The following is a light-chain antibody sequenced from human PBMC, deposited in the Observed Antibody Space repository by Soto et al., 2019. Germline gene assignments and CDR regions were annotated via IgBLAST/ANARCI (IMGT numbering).Light chain of an antibody. Sequence: SYELTQPPSVSVSPGQTASITCSGDKLGDKYACWYQQKPGQSPVLVIYQDSKRPSGIPERVSGSNSGNTATLTISGTQAMEEADYYCQAWDSSTGVFGTGTKLTVL. CDR1: KLGDKY. V-gene: IGLV3-1*01. J-gene: IGLJ1*01. CDR3: QAWDSSTGV. CDR2: QDS.